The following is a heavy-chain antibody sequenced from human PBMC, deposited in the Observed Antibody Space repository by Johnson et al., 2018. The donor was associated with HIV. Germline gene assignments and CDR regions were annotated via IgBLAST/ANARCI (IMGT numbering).Heavy chain of an antibody. CDR1: GFSFSSYG. D-gene: IGHD1-1*01. CDR3: ARRSGYAFDI. J-gene: IGHJ3*02. CDR2: ISYDGSNQ. Sequence: QVQLVESGGGLVQPGGSLRLSCAASGFSFSSYGMHWVRQAPGKGLEWVAVISYDGSNQYYADSVKGRFTISRDNSKNTVFLQMNSLRVEDTAVYYCARRSGYAFDIWGQGTMVTVSS. V-gene: IGHV3-30*19.